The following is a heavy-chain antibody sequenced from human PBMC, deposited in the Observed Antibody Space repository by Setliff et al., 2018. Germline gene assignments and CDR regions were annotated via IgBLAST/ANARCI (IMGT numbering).Heavy chain of an antibody. D-gene: IGHD1-26*01. CDR3: ARVPALGGMVGTHGMHY. CDR1: SFSVNSGYF. J-gene: IGHJ4*02. V-gene: IGHV4-38-2*01. CDR2: MYHGGTT. Sequence: PSETLSLTCAVSSFSVNSGYFWGWIRQPPGKGLEWIGCMYHGGTTHYNPSLKSRITISVDTSQNRFSRKLSSVTAADTAVYYCARVPALGGMVGTHGMHYWGQGTLVTVSS.